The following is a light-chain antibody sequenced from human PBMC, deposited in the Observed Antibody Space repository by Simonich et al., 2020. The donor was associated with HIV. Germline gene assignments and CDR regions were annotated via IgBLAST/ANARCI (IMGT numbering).Light chain of an antibody. CDR1: SSDVGAYNY. CDR3: CSYTSTSNVI. V-gene: IGLV2-14*03. Sequence: QSALTQPASVSGSPGQSITISCTGTSSDVGAYNYVSWYQLRPGKAPKLMIYDVTGRPSGLLERFPGSKSGNTASLTISGLQAEDEADYYCCSYTSTSNVIFGGGTKLTVL. J-gene: IGLJ2*01. CDR2: DVT.